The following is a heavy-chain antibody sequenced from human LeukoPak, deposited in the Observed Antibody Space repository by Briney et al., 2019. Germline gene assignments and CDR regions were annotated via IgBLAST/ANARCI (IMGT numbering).Heavy chain of an antibody. V-gene: IGHV3-11*01. CDR3: VRDLAQHYDSSGYYPDAFHI. CDR2: ISSSGSSI. Sequence: GGSLRLSCAASGFTFSDYYMSWIRQAPGKGLEWVSYISSSGSSICYADSVKGRFTISRDNAKNSLYLQMNSLRADDTAVYYCVRDLAQHYDSSGYYPDAFHIWGQGTLVTVSS. J-gene: IGHJ3*02. CDR1: GFTFSDYY. D-gene: IGHD3-22*01.